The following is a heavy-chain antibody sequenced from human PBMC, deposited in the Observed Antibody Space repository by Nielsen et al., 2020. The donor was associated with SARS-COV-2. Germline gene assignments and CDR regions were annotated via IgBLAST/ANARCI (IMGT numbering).Heavy chain of an antibody. V-gene: IGHV3-20*04. CDR2: INWNGGST. J-gene: IGHJ5*02. Sequence: GGSLRLSCAASGFTVNRNYMSWVRQAPGKGLEWVSGINWNGGSTGYADSVKGRFTISRDNAKNSLYLQMNSLRAEDTAVYYCATLFDPWGQGTLVTVSS. CDR1: GFTVNRNY. CDR3: ATLFDP.